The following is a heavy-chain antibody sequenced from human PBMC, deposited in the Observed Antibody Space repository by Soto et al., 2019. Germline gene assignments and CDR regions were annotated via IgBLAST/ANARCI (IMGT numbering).Heavy chain of an antibody. Sequence: ASVKVSCKASGYTFTGYYMHWVRQAPVQGLEWMGWINPNGGGTNYAQKFQGRVTMTRDTSSSTAYMELSRLRSDDTAVYYCAREATGTGSVYGIAVRGQRTTVTVSS. CDR2: INPNGGGT. CDR3: AREATGTGSVYGIAV. CDR1: GYTFTGYY. D-gene: IGHD1-1*01. J-gene: IGHJ6*01. V-gene: IGHV1-2*02.